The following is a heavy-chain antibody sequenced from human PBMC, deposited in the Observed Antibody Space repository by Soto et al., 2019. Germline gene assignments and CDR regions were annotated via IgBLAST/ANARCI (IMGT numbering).Heavy chain of an antibody. V-gene: IGHV4-59*01. CDR3: ARFRGYTVYDTPFDY. D-gene: IGHD5-12*01. CDR1: GDSISNYD. Sequence: ALETLSLTCTVAGDSISNYDWSWILQPPGKGLEWIGYMYDRGNTNYTPSLKSRVTISVDTSKNQFSPKLSSVTAADTAVYYCARFRGYTVYDTPFDYWGPGILVTVSS. J-gene: IGHJ4*02. CDR2: MYDRGNT.